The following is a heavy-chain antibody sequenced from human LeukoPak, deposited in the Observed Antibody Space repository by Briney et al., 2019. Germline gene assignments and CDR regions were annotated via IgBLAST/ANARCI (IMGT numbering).Heavy chain of an antibody. CDR1: GGSISSGSYY. D-gene: IGHD4-17*01. CDR2: IYTSGST. Sequence: PSQTLSLTCTVSGGSISSGSYYWSWIRQPAGKGLEWIGRIYTSGSTNYNPSLKNRVTISVDTSKNQFSLKLSSVTAADTAVYYCAGGDMTTVQDWFDPWGQGTLVTVSS. J-gene: IGHJ5*02. CDR3: AGGDMTTVQDWFDP. V-gene: IGHV4-61*02.